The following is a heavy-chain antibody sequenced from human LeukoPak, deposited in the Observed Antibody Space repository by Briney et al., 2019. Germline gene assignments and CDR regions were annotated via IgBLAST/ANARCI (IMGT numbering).Heavy chain of an antibody. J-gene: IGHJ4*02. D-gene: IGHD6-13*01. CDR3: ARSGGYSSSWSL. CDR1: GGSISTNTYY. Sequence: SETLSLTCIVSGGSISTNTYYWGWIRLPPGKGLEWIGEIHHRGTTYYNPSLRSRVTISVDTSKNQFSLRLTSVTAADTAVYYCARSGGYSSSWSLWGQGTLVTVSS. V-gene: IGHV4-39*07. CDR2: IHHRGTT.